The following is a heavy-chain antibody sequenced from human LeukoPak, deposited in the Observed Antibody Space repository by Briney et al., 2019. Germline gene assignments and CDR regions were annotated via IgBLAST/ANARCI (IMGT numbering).Heavy chain of an antibody. CDR1: GFTFSSYD. CDR3: ARARSRGWFDP. CDR2: IGTAGDT. V-gene: IGHV3-13*01. D-gene: IGHD2-15*01. J-gene: IGHJ5*02. Sequence: GGSLRLSCAASGFTFSSYDMHWVRQATGKGLEWVSAIGTAGDTYYPGSVKGRFTISRENAKNSLYLQMNSLRAGDTAVYYCARARSRGWFDPWGQGTLVTVSS.